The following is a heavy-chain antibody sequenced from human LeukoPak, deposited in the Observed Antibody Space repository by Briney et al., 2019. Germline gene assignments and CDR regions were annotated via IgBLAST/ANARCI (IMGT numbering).Heavy chain of an antibody. D-gene: IGHD3-10*01. Sequence: AGGSLRLSCAASGFSLNNYDMSWVRQAPGMGLGWVSAINENGDRTYYADSVKDRFTISKDNSKNTVYLQMNSLRLDDTAVYYCAREGHSGSGSYYDPWGQGTLVTVFS. V-gene: IGHV3-23*01. CDR3: AREGHSGSGSYYDP. CDR2: INENGDRT. CDR1: GFSLNNYD. J-gene: IGHJ5*02.